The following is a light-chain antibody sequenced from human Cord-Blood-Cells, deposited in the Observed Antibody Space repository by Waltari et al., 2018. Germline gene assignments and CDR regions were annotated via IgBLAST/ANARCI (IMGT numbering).Light chain of an antibody. CDR2: DAS. Sequence: EFVLTQSPATLSLSPGERATLSCRASQSVSSYLAWYQQKPGQAPRLLIYDASNRATGIPARSSGSGSGTDFTLTISSLEPEDFAVYYCQQRSNWPPITFGQGTRLEIK. V-gene: IGKV3-11*01. CDR3: QQRSNWPPIT. CDR1: QSVSSY. J-gene: IGKJ5*01.